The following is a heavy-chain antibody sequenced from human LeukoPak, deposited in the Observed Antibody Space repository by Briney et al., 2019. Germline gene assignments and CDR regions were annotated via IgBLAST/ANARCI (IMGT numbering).Heavy chain of an antibody. D-gene: IGHD6-13*01. CDR3: ARDLVAAAGTRGFDY. V-gene: IGHV1-2*02. Sequence: ASVRVSCKSSGYTFTGSYIHWVRQAPGQGLEWMGWINPNSGDTRYTEHFQGRVTMTRDTSISTAYMEMSSLRSDDTAVYYCARDLVAAAGTRGFDYWGQGTLVTVSS. J-gene: IGHJ4*02. CDR1: GYTFTGSY. CDR2: INPNSGDT.